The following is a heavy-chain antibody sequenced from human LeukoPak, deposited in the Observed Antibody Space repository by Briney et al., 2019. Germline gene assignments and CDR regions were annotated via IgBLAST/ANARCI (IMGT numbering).Heavy chain of an antibody. CDR2: IIPIFGTA. V-gene: IGHV1-69*05. J-gene: IGHJ4*02. D-gene: IGHD3-16*01. CDR1: GYTFTNYA. CDR3: ARDLGLRFGGVMAPYYDY. Sequence: ASVKVSCKASGYTFTNYAISWVRQAPGQGLEWMGRIIPIFGTANYAQKFQGRVTITTDESTSTAYMELSSLRSEDTAVYYCARDLGLRFGGVMAPYYDYWGQGTLVTVSS.